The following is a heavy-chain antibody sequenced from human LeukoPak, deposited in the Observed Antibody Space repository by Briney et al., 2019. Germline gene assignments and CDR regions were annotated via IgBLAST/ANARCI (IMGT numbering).Heavy chain of an antibody. Sequence: GGSLRLPCAASGFTVSSNYMGWVRQAPGKGLDWVSVIYSGGTAYYADSVKGRFTISRDSSKNILHLQMDILTVDDTALYYCARGSSLAAVARGFDYWGQGTLVTVSS. CDR3: ARGSSLAAVARGFDY. CDR1: GFTVSSNY. V-gene: IGHV3-66*02. CDR2: IYSGGTA. J-gene: IGHJ4*02. D-gene: IGHD6-19*01.